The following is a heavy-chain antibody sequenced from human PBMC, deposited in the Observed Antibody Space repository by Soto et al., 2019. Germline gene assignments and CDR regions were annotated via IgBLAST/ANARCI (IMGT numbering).Heavy chain of an antibody. CDR3: AKERVPLDGETHDAFDI. Sequence: GGSLRLSCAASGFTFSSYGMHWVRQAPGKGLEWVAVISYDGSNKYYADSVKGRFTISRDNSKNTLYLQMNSLRAEDTAVYYCAKERVPLDGETHDAFDIWGQGTMVTVSS. CDR1: GFTFSSYG. V-gene: IGHV3-30*18. J-gene: IGHJ3*02. D-gene: IGHD1-1*01. CDR2: ISYDGSNK.